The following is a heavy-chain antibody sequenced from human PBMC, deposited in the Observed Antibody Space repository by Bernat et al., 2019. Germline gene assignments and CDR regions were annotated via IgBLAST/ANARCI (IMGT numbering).Heavy chain of an antibody. V-gene: IGHV3-33*01. CDR1: GFTFSSYG. CDR3: ARDGPYPYSSGWYGDAFDI. J-gene: IGHJ3*02. CDR2: IWYDGSNK. Sequence: QVQLLESGGGVVQPGRSLRLSCAASGFTFSSYGMHWVRQAPGKGLEWVAVIWYDGSNKYYADSVKGRFTISRDNSKNTLYLQMNSLRAEDTAVYYCARDGPYPYSSGWYGDAFDIWGQGTMVTVSS. D-gene: IGHD6-19*01.